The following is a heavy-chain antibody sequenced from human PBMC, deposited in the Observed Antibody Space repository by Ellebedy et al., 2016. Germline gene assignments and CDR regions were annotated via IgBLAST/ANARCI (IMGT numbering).Heavy chain of an antibody. CDR2: IYYSGST. CDR3: ARGHIVATITGYYYYGMDV. J-gene: IGHJ6*02. Sequence: SETLSLXCTVSGGSISSYYWSWIRQPPGKGLEWIGYIYYSGSTNYSSSLKSRVTISVDTSKNQFSLKLSSVTAADTAVYYCARGHIVATITGYYYYGMDVWGQGTTVTVSS. D-gene: IGHD5-12*01. V-gene: IGHV4-59*01. CDR1: GGSISSYY.